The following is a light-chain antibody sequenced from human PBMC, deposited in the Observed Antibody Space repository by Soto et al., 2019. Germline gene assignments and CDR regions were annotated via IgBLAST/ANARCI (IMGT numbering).Light chain of an antibody. Sequence: EVVLTQSPGTLSLSPGERATLSCRASQSVGNNYLAWYQQKPGQTPRLLIYGASSRATGIPDRFSGSGSGTDFPLTITRLEPEDSAVYYCQQYGGSPLVTFGGGTKVEIK. CDR2: GAS. CDR1: QSVGNNY. J-gene: IGKJ4*01. V-gene: IGKV3-20*01. CDR3: QQYGGSPLVT.